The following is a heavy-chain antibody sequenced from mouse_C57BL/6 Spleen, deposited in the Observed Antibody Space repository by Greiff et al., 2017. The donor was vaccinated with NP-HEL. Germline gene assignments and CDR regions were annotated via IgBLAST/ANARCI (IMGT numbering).Heavy chain of an antibody. V-gene: IGHV1-80*01. D-gene: IGHD2-5*01. CDR1: GYAFRSYW. CDR3: ARKDYSNSAWFAY. Sequence: QVQLKQSGAELVKPGASVKISCKASGYAFRSYWMNWVKQRPGKGLEWIGQIYPGDGDTNYNGKFKGKATLTADKASSTAYMQLSSLTSEDSAVYFCARKDYSNSAWFAYWGQGTLVTVSA. CDR2: IYPGDGDT. J-gene: IGHJ3*01.